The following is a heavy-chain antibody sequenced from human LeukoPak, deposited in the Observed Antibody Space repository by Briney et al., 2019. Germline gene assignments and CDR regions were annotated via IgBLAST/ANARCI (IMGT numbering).Heavy chain of an antibody. CDR1: GSSISSSSYY. Sequence: SETLSLTCTVSGSSISSSSYYWGWIRQPPGKGLEWIGSIHYSGSTYYNPSLKSRVTIFVDTSKNQFSLKLSSVTAADTAVYYCVRDTDCSGGSCYSWYYYYYGMDVWGQGTTVTVSS. J-gene: IGHJ6*02. V-gene: IGHV4-39*02. CDR2: IHYSGST. D-gene: IGHD2-15*01. CDR3: VRDTDCSGGSCYSWYYYYYGMDV.